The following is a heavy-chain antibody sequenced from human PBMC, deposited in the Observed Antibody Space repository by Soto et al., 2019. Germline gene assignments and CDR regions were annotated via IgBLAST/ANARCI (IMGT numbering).Heavy chain of an antibody. Sequence: PGESLKISCAASGFTFNSFGMHWVRQAPGKGLEWVAVISYDGGSKYYADSVKGRFTISRDNSKNTLYLQMNSLRAEDTALYYCAKDFTYSSSSNLVHLFDYWGQGTLVTVSS. V-gene: IGHV3-30*18. CDR2: ISYDGGSK. CDR3: AKDFTYSSSSNLVHLFDY. J-gene: IGHJ4*02. CDR1: GFTFNSFG. D-gene: IGHD6-13*01.